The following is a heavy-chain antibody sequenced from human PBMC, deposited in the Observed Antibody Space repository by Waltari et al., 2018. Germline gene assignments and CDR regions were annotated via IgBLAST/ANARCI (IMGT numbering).Heavy chain of an antibody. D-gene: IGHD3-3*01. Sequence: WVRQAPGKGLEWVANINQDGSEKYYVDSVKGRFTISRDNAKNSLYLQMNSLRAEDTAVYYCARDEGFFYWGQGTLVTVSS. J-gene: IGHJ4*02. CDR2: INQDGSEK. V-gene: IGHV3-7*01. CDR3: ARDEGFFY.